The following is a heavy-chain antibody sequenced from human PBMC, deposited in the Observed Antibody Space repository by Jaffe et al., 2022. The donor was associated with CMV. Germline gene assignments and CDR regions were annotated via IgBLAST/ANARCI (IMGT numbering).Heavy chain of an antibody. V-gene: IGHV4-34*01. CDR2: INHSGST. D-gene: IGHD3-22*01. CDR3: ARGHPTMIVVVNRYYYYYYMDV. CDR1: GGSFSGYY. J-gene: IGHJ6*03. Sequence: QVQLQQWGAGLLKPSETLSLTCAVYGGSFSGYYWSWIRQPPGKGLEWIGEINHSGSTNYNPSLKSRVTISVDTSKNQFSLKLSSVTAADTAVYYCARGHPTMIVVVNRYYYYYYMDVWGKGTTVTVSS.